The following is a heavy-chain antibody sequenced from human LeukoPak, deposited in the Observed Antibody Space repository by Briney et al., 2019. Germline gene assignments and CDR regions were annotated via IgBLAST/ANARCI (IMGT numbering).Heavy chain of an antibody. CDR1: GGSFSTYD. Sequence: KSSETLSLTCAVYGGSFSTYDWSWIRQPPGRGLEWIGEINHSGSTSYNPSLKTRVTISVDTSKNQFSLKLSSVTAADTAVYYCARGNWFAPWGQGTLVTVSS. J-gene: IGHJ5*02. V-gene: IGHV4-34*01. CDR2: INHSGST. CDR3: ARGNWFAP.